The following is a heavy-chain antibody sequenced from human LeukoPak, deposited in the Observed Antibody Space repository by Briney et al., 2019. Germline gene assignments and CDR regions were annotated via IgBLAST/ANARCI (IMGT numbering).Heavy chain of an antibody. V-gene: IGHV3-11*01. CDR3: ARVFSSSPDY. Sequence: PGGSLRLSCAASGFTFSDYYMSWIRQGPGKGLEWVSYISSGGTTIYYADSVKGRFTISRDNGKNSLYLQMNSLRAEDTVVYYCARVFSSSPDYWGQGTLVTVSS. CDR2: ISSGGTTI. CDR1: GFTFSDYY. J-gene: IGHJ4*02. D-gene: IGHD6-13*01.